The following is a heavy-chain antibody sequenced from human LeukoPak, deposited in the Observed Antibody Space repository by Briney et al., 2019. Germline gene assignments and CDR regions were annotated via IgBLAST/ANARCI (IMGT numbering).Heavy chain of an antibody. Sequence: GGSLRLSCAASGFTFSSYSMNWVRQAPGKGLEWVSYISNSGNTIYYADSVKGRFTISRDNAKNSLSLQMNSLRAEDTAVYYCARLDYYDSSGPSGWGQGTLVTVSS. CDR1: GFTFSSYS. CDR2: ISNSGNTI. V-gene: IGHV3-48*04. CDR3: ARLDYYDSSGPSG. D-gene: IGHD3-22*01. J-gene: IGHJ4*02.